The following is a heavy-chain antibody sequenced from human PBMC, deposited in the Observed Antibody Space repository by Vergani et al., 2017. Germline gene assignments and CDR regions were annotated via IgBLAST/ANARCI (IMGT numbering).Heavy chain of an antibody. CDR3: ARIVEQWLYLGTYYYMDV. J-gene: IGHJ6*03. CDR1: GGSVSSGSYY. D-gene: IGHD6-19*01. CDR2: IYYSGST. V-gene: IGHV4-61*01. Sequence: QVQLQESGPGLVKPSETLSLTCTVSGGSVSSGSYYWSWIRQPPGKGLEWIGYIYYSGSTNYNPSLKSRVTISVDTSKNQFSLKLSSVTSADTAVYYWARIVEQWLYLGTYYYMDVWGKGTTVTVSS.